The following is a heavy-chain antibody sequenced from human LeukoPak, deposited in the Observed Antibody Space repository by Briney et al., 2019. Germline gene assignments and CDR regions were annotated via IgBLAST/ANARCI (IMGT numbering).Heavy chain of an antibody. CDR1: GFTVSSNY. V-gene: IGHV3-66*02. CDR3: ARGVIRGIDAFDI. D-gene: IGHD3-10*01. J-gene: IGHJ3*02. Sequence: TGGSLRLSCAASGFTVSSNYISWVRQAPGKGLECVSVSYSGGSTDYADSEKGRFTISRDNSKNTLYLQMNSLRTEDTAVYYCARGVIRGIDAFDIWGQGTMVTVSS. CDR2: SYSGGST.